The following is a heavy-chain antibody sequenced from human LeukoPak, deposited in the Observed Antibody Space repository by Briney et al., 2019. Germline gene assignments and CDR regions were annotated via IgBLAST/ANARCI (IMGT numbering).Heavy chain of an antibody. CDR1: GFTFSRHW. D-gene: IGHD5/OR15-5a*01. CDR3: ARDANAGYSVNWFDP. CDR2: LKQDGSEK. Sequence: GGSLILSCAASGFTFSRHWMSWVRQAPGKGLEWVANLKQDGSEKHYVDSVKGRFTISRDNAKNSLYLQMDSLRAEDTAIYYCARDANAGYSVNWFDPWGQGTLVTVSS. V-gene: IGHV3-7*03. J-gene: IGHJ5*01.